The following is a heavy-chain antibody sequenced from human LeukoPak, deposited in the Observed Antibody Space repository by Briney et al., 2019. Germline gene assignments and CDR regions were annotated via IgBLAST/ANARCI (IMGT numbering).Heavy chain of an antibody. CDR2: IYSGGST. D-gene: IGHD3-22*01. V-gene: IGHV3-53*01. J-gene: IGHJ4*02. CDR3: ARVKGYYDTLGAFDY. CDR1: GFTVSSNY. Sequence: GGSLRLSCAASGFTVSSNYMSWVRQAPGKGLGWVSVIYSGGSTYYADSVKGRFTISRDNSKNTLYLQMNSLRAEDTAVYYCARVKGYYDTLGAFDYWGQGTLVTVSS.